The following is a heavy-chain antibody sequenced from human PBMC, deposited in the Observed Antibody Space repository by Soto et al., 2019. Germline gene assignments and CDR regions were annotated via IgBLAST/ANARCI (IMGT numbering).Heavy chain of an antibody. D-gene: IGHD2-2*01. V-gene: IGHV4-61*01. CDR2: IYYSGST. CDR1: GGSVSSGSYY. CDR3: ARTFCSTTSCQAHDMDV. Sequence: SETLSLTCTVSGGSVSSGSYYWTWIRQPPGKGLEWIGYIYYSGSTNYNPSLKSRVTISLDTSNNQFSLRLSSVTAADTAVYYCARTFCSTTSCQAHDMDVWGQGTTVTVSS. J-gene: IGHJ6*02.